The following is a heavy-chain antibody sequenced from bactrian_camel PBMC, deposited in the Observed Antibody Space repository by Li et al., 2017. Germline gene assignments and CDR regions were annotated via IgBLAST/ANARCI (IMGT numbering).Heavy chain of an antibody. CDR3: AADQLYGTCRDVLDFPA. J-gene: IGHJ4*01. D-gene: IGHD6*01. CDR1: RYTYKRNC. CDR2: LWIGGATT. Sequence: VQLVESGGGSVQAGGSLTLSCAAGRYTYKRNCMGWFRQRPGKDREGLAVLWIGGATTSYADSVKGLFTITRDKAKDLVYLQMNGLKPEDTGMYYCAADQLYGTCRDVLDFPARGQGTQVTV. V-gene: IGHV3S42*01.